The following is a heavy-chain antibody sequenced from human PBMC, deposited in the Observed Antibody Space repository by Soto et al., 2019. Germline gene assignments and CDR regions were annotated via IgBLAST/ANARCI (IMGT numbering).Heavy chain of an antibody. Sequence: GASVKVSWKASGGTLSSYAIGWVRQARGQGLEWIGGIIVGSGNTNYAQKFQERVTITRDMSTSTAYMELSSLRSEDTAVYYCAVDIGPSDYWGQGTLVTVSS. CDR1: GGTLSSYA. CDR3: AVDIGPSDY. J-gene: IGHJ4*02. V-gene: IGHV1-58*02. D-gene: IGHD5-12*01. CDR2: IIVGSGNT.